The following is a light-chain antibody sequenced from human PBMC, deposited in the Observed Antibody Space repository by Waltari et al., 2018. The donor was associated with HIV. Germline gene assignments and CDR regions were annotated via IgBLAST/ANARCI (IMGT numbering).Light chain of an antibody. V-gene: IGLV8-61*01. CDR3: VMYMGSGPWV. CDR2: STN. J-gene: IGLJ3*02. CDR1: SGPVSTSYY. Sequence: QTVVTQEPSFSVSPGGTVTLTCGLSSGPVSTSYYPSWYQQTPGQAPRTLIYSTNTRSSGVPDRFSGSILGNKAALTITGAQADDESDYYCVMYMGSGPWVFGGGTKLTVL.